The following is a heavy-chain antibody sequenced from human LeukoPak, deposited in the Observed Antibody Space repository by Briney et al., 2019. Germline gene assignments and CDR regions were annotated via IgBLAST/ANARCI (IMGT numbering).Heavy chain of an antibody. J-gene: IGHJ4*02. CDR2: IKPDGSLQ. CDR3: ATSYDSSGCD. V-gene: IGHV3-7*01. Sequence: GGSLRLSCAASGFTVSSNYMSWVRQAPGKGLEWVANIKPDGSLQFYGDSVKGRFTISRDNAKNSLYLQMNNLRAEDTALYYCATSYDSSGCDWGQGTQVTVSS. CDR1: GFTVSSNY. D-gene: IGHD3-22*01.